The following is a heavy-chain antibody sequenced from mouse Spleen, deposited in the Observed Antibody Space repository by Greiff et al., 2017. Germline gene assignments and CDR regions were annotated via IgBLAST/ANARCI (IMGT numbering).Heavy chain of an antibody. V-gene: IGHV5-17*02. Sequence: EVKLMESGGGLVQPGGSRKLSCAASGFTFSSFGMHWVRQAPEKGLEWVAYISSGSSTIYYADTVKGRFTISRDNPKNTLFLQMTSLRSEDTAMYHCARSEDYENYFDYWGQGTTLTVSS. CDR1: GFTFSSFG. D-gene: IGHD2-4*01. CDR2: ISSGSSTI. J-gene: IGHJ2*01. CDR3: ARSEDYENYFDY.